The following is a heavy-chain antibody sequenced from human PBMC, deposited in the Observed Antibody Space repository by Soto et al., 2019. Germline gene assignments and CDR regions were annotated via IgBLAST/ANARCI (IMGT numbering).Heavy chain of an antibody. CDR1: GYTFTGYY. V-gene: IGHV1-2*02. Sequence: GASVKVSCKASGYTFTGYYMQWVRQAPGQGLEWMGWINPNSGATNYAQSFQGRVTMTRDTSISTAYMELTSLRSDDTAVYYCARPNSGDDDEFDYWGQGTLVTVSS. CDR2: INPNSGAT. CDR3: ARPNSGDDDEFDY. J-gene: IGHJ4*02. D-gene: IGHD5-12*01.